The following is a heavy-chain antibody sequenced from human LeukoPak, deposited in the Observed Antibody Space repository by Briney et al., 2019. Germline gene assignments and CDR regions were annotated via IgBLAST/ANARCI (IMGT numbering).Heavy chain of an antibody. D-gene: IGHD2-21*02. CDR2: FDPEDGET. CDR1: GCTLTELS. J-gene: IGHJ4*02. Sequence: ASVKVSCKVSGCTLTELSMHWVRQAPGKGLEWMGGFDPEDGETICAQKFQGRVTMTEDTSTDTAYMELSSLRSEDTAVYYCATLDCGGDCYSVYYFDYWGQGTLVTVSS. V-gene: IGHV1-24*01. CDR3: ATLDCGGDCYSVYYFDY.